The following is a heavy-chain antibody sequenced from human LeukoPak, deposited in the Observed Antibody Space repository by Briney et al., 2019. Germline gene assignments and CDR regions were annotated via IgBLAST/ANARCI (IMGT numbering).Heavy chain of an antibody. Sequence: GESLKISCKGSGYSFTSYWIGWVRQMPGKGLEWMGIIYPGDSDTRYSPSFQGQVTISADKSISTAYLQWSSLKASDTAMYYCARNYPLGYCSSTSCNQGWFDPWGQGTLVTVSS. CDR3: ARNYPLGYCSSTSCNQGWFDP. V-gene: IGHV5-51*01. CDR1: GYSFTSYW. J-gene: IGHJ5*02. D-gene: IGHD2-2*01. CDR2: IYPGDSDT.